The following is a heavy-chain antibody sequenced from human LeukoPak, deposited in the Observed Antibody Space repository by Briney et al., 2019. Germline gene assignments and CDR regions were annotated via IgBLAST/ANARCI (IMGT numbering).Heavy chain of an antibody. CDR2: IKQDGSEK. J-gene: IGHJ6*03. Sequence: GGSLRLSCAASGFTFSSYWMSWVRQAPGEGLEWVANIKQDGSEKYYVDSVKGRFTISRDNAKNSLYLQMNSLRAEDTAVYYCARISGSGSNYYYYYMDVWGKGTAVTISS. CDR3: ARISGSGSNYYYYYMDV. CDR1: GFTFSSYW. D-gene: IGHD3-10*01. V-gene: IGHV3-7*03.